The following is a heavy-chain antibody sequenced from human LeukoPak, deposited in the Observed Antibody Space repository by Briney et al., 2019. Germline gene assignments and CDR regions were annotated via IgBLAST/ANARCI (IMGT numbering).Heavy chain of an antibody. CDR2: INPNSGGT. J-gene: IGHJ4*02. CDR3: ARDPRRYGIDY. D-gene: IGHD3-9*01. V-gene: IGHV1-2*02. Sequence: ASVKVSCKASGYTFTSYGISWVRQAPGQGLEWMGWINPNSGGTNYAQKFQGRVTMTRDTSISTAYMELSRLRSDDTAVYYCARDPRRYGIDYWGQGTLVTVSS. CDR1: GYTFTSYG.